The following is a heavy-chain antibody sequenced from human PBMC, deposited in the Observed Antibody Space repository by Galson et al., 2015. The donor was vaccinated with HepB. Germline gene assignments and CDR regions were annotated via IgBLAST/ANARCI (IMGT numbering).Heavy chain of an antibody. CDR3: VRTRSIGAAGDY. D-gene: IGHD6-13*01. V-gene: IGHV1-18*04. CDR1: GYTFASYG. J-gene: IGHJ4*02. CDR2: ISAYNGDA. Sequence: SVKVSCKASGYTFASYGINWVRQAPGQGLEWMGWISAYNGDANYAQKLQGRVTMTTDTSTTTAYMDLRSLRSDDTAVYYCVRTRSIGAAGDYWGQGTLVTVSS.